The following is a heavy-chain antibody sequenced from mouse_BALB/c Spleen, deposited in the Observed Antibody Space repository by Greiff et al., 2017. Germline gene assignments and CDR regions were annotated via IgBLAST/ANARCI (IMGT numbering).Heavy chain of an antibody. CDR3: AGYDVNYAMDY. Sequence: EVKLVESGGGLVKPGGSLKLSCAASGFTLSDYYMYWVRQTPEKRLEWVATISDGGSYTYYPDSVKGRFTISRDNAKNNLYLQMSSLKSEDTAMYYCAGYDVNYAMDYWGQGTSVTVSS. CDR2: ISDGGSYT. D-gene: IGHD2-2*01. J-gene: IGHJ4*01. V-gene: IGHV5-4*02. CDR1: GFTLSDYY.